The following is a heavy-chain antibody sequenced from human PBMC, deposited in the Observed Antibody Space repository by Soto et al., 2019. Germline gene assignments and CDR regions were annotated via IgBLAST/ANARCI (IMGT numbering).Heavy chain of an antibody. CDR1: GGSFSGYY. D-gene: IGHD1-7*01. J-gene: IGHJ4*02. CDR2: INHSGST. Sequence: SETLSLTCAVYGGSFSGYYWSWIRQPPGKGLEWIGEINHSGSTNYNPSLKSRVTISVDTSKNQFSLKLSSVTAADTAVYYCASSIGSLELRSSFDYWGQGTLVTVSS. V-gene: IGHV4-34*01. CDR3: ASSIGSLELRSSFDY.